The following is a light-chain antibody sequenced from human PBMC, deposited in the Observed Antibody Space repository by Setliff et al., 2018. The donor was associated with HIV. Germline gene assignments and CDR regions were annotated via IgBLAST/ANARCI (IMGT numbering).Light chain of an antibody. CDR2: EVT. CDR3: CSYAGRTTFYV. Sequence: QSALAQPASVSGSPGQSITISCTGTSSDVEGYNLVSWYQQHTDKAPKLMMYEVTKRPSGVSNRFSGSKSGNTASLTISGLQAEDEADYYCCSYAGRTTFYVLGTGTKVTVL. CDR1: SSDVEGYNL. V-gene: IGLV2-23*02. J-gene: IGLJ1*01.